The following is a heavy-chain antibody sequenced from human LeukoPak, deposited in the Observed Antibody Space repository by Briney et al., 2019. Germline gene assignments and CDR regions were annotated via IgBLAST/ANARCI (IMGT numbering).Heavy chain of an antibody. D-gene: IGHD1-1*01. CDR2: IYSSGST. CDR3: AGEGTTGWAF. Sequence: SETLSLTCTVSGGSISSFYWSWIRQPPGKGLEWIGYIYSSGSTKYNPSLKSRVTMSVDTSKNQFSLKLSSVTAADTAVYFCAGEGTTGWAFWGPGTLVTVSS. CDR1: GGSISSFY. V-gene: IGHV4-59*01. J-gene: IGHJ4*02.